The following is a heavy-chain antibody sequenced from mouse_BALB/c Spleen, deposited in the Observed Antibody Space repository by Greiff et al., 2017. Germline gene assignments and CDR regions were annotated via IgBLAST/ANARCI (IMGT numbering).Heavy chain of an antibody. D-gene: IGHD3-1*01. CDR2: IWGGGST. CDR3: AKHNSSGYVRGYYAMDY. V-gene: IGHV2-6-5*01. J-gene: IGHJ4*01. Sequence: VKLVESGPGLVAPSQSLSITCTVSGFSLTDYGVSWIRQPPGKGLEWLGVIWGGGSTYYNSALKSRLSISKDNSKSQVFLKMNSLQTDDTAMYYCAKHNSSGYVRGYYAMDYWGQGTSVTVSS. CDR1: GFSLTDYG.